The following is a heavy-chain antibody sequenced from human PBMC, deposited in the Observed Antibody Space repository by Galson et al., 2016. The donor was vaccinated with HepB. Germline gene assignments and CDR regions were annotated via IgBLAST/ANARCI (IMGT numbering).Heavy chain of an antibody. CDR1: GYTLMRLS. CDR2: FGPEDGET. Sequence: SVKVSCRVSGYTLMRLSVHWVRQAPGKGLEWMGGFGPEDGETIYARRFQGRVTMTEDTSKDTAYMVLNRLTSEDTAVYYCVGDSSITMVRGPMAFDYWGQGTLVTVSS. CDR3: VGDSSITMVRGPMAFDY. V-gene: IGHV1-24*01. J-gene: IGHJ4*02. D-gene: IGHD3-10*01.